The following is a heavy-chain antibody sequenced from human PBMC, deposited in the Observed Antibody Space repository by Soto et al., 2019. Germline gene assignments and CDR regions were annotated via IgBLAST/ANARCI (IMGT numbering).Heavy chain of an antibody. V-gene: IGHV1-46*03. CDR1: GYRLINYY. D-gene: IGHD3-9*01. J-gene: IGHJ4*02. CDR3: ARGDDDLLTGQVNYFDY. Sequence: ASVKVSCKASGYRLINYYIHWVRQAPGQGLEWMGTLNPSDDSTTYAQEFQGRVHMTRDTSTSTVFMELSSLRSEDTAVYYCARGDDDLLTGQVNYFDYWGQGTLVTVSS. CDR2: LNPSDDST.